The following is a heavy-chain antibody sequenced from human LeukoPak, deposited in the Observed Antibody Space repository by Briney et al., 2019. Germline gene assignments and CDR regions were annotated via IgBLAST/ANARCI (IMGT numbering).Heavy chain of an antibody. CDR2: IYHSGST. Sequence: SETLSLTCAVYGGSFSGYYWSWIRQPPGKGLEWIGYIYHSGSTYYNPSLKSRVTISVDRSKNQFSLKLSSVTAADTAVYYCAREGGCTNGVCPNWFDPWGQGTLVTVSS. CDR1: GGSFSGYY. D-gene: IGHD2-8*01. J-gene: IGHJ5*02. CDR3: AREGGCTNGVCPNWFDP. V-gene: IGHV4-34*01.